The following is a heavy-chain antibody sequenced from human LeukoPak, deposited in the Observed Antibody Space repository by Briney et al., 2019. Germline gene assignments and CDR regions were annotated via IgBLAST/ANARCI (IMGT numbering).Heavy chain of an antibody. J-gene: IGHJ5*02. V-gene: IGHV1-69*05. Sequence: SVKVSCKASGGTFSSYAISWVRQAPGQGLEWMGGIIPIFGTANYAQKFQGRVTITTDESTSTAYMELSSLRSEDTAVYYCARSLRSSTSCYGWFDPWGQGTLVTVSS. D-gene: IGHD2-2*01. CDR2: IIPIFGTA. CDR3: ARSLRSSTSCYGWFDP. CDR1: GGTFSSYA.